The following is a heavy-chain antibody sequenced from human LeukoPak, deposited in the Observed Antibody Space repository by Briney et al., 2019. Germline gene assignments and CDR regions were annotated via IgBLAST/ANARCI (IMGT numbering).Heavy chain of an antibody. V-gene: IGHV3-30*03. Sequence: GGSLRLSCAASGFTFSSYGMHWIRQAPGKGLEWVAVMSNDGSLRYHADSVKGRFTISRDNAKNSLYLQMNSLRAEDTAVYYCARVTRPDAFDIWGQGTMVTVSS. CDR1: GFTFSSYG. CDR3: ARVTRPDAFDI. J-gene: IGHJ3*02. CDR2: MSNDGSLR. D-gene: IGHD1-14*01.